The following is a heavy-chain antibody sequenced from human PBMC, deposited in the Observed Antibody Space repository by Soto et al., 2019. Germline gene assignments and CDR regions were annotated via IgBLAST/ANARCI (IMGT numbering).Heavy chain of an antibody. Sequence: EVQLLESGGGLEQPGGSLRLSCAASGFTFRSSAMSWVRQAPGKGLEWVSGISGNGDDTNYADAVKGRFTISRDNSKNTLYLRLDSLRAEDTAIYYCAKPQYRNAYGSFNDRGQGTLVTVAS. CDR1: GFTFRSSA. CDR2: ISGNGDDT. CDR3: AKPQYRNAYGSFND. J-gene: IGHJ4*02. V-gene: IGHV3-23*01. D-gene: IGHD3-16*01.